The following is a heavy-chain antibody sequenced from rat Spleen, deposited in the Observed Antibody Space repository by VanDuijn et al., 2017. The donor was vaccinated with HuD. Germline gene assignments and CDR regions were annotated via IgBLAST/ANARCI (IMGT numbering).Heavy chain of an antibody. Sequence: EVQLVESGGGLVQPGRSLKLSCAASGFTLSDYVMHWIRQAPTKGLEWVTSISPSGATTNYRDSVKGRFTISRDNARGTLYLQMDSLRSEDTATYYCTTGGYYSGDTYFDYWGQGVMVTVSS. CDR2: ISPSGATT. J-gene: IGHJ2*01. D-gene: IGHD1-1*01. CDR1: GFTLSDYV. CDR3: TTGGYYSGDTYFDY. V-gene: IGHV5-19*01.